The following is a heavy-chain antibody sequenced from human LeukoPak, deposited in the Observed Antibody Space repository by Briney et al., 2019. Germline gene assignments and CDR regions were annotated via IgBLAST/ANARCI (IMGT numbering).Heavy chain of an antibody. D-gene: IGHD6-13*01. CDR2: ISSSSSYI. CDR1: GFTFSSYS. CDR3: ARDGSSWLSHYYYYYMDV. Sequence: GGSLRLSCAASGFTFSSYSMNWVRQAPGKGLEWVSSISSSSSYIYYADSVKGRFTISRDNAKNSLYLQMNSLRAEDTAVYYCARDGSSWLSHYYYYYMDVWGKGTTVTVSS. J-gene: IGHJ6*03. V-gene: IGHV3-21*01.